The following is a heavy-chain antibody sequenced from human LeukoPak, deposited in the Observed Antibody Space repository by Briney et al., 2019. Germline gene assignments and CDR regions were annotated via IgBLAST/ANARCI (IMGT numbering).Heavy chain of an antibody. D-gene: IGHD5-18*01. CDR1: GYAISNDW. V-gene: IGHV3-7*01. CDR3: GTSRYAAIET. CDR2: INHDASAK. J-gene: IGHJ4*02. Sequence: PVGSLRLSCAAFGYAISNDWMTWVRQAPGKGLEWLANINHDASAKSYADSVKGRFTISRDNAKNSLFLQMNSLRVEDTAVYYCGTSRYAAIETGGQGVLVTVSS.